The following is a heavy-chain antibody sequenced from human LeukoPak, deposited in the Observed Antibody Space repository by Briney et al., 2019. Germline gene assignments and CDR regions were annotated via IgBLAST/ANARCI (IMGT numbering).Heavy chain of an antibody. CDR1: GYTLTGDY. Sequence: ASVNVSCKASGYTLTGDYLHWVRQAPGQGLEWMGWISPNSGDTNYAQKFLGRVTMTRDTSISTVYMELSRLTFDDTAVYSCARVSPATGNFIDYWGQGTLVTVSS. V-gene: IGHV1-2*02. D-gene: IGHD4-23*01. J-gene: IGHJ4*02. CDR3: ARVSPATGNFIDY. CDR2: ISPNSGDT.